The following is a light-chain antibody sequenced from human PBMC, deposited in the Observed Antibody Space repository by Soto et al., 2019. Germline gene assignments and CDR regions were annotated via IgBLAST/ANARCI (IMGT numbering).Light chain of an antibody. V-gene: IGLV2-11*01. CDR2: DVN. J-gene: IGLJ2*01. Sequence: QSALTQPRSVSGSPGQSVTISCTGTSSDVGRYNYVSWYQQHPGNAPKLMIFDVNKRPSGVPDRFSGSKSGNTASLTISGLQAEDEADYYCCAYAGNSLVLFGGGTKLTVL. CDR1: SSDVGRYNY. CDR3: CAYAGNSLVL.